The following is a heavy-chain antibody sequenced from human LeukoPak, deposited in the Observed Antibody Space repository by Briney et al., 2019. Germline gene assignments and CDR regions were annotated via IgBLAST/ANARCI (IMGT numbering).Heavy chain of an antibody. CDR3: ARDLPPARAAAAPGVDY. V-gene: IGHV3-30*19. CDR2: ISYDGSNK. J-gene: IGHJ4*02. D-gene: IGHD6-13*01. CDR1: GFTFSSYG. Sequence: GGSLRLSCAASGFTFSSYGMHWVRQAPGKGLEWVAVISYDGSNKYYADSVKGRFTISRDNSKNTLYLQMNSLRAEDTAVYYCARDLPPARAAAAPGVDYWGQGTLVTVSS.